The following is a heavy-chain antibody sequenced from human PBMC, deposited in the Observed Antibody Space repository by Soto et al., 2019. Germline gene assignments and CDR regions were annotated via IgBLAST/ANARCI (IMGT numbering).Heavy chain of an antibody. V-gene: IGHV3-23*01. Sequence: EVQLLESGGGLVQPGGSLRLSCAASGFTFSSYAMSWVRQAPGKGLEWVSAISGSGGSTYYADSVKGRFTISRDNSKNTLYLQMNSLRAEDTAVYYCAKDFFRAAACSPSLFDYGGQGTLVTVSS. CDR1: GFTFSSYA. CDR3: AKDFFRAAACSPSLFDY. D-gene: IGHD6-13*01. CDR2: ISGSGGST. J-gene: IGHJ4*02.